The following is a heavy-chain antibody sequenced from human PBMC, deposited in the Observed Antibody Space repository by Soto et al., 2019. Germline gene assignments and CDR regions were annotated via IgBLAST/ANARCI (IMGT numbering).Heavy chain of an antibody. V-gene: IGHV3-48*02. CDR1: GFTFRSYS. D-gene: IGHD5-12*01. CDR3: ARDSGNDHYYGMDV. J-gene: IGHJ6*02. Sequence: GGSLRLSCAASGFTFRSYSMNWVRQAPGKGLEWISYISSSSSTISYGDSVKGRFAISRDNARNSLSLQMNSLRDEDTAVYYCARDSGNDHYYGMDVWGQGTTVTVSS. CDR2: ISSSSSTI.